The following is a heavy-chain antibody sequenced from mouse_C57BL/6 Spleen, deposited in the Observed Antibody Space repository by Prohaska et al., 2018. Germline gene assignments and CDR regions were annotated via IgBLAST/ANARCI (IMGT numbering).Heavy chain of an antibody. Sequence: VLLSCKASGYTFTSYGISWVKQRTGQGIEWIGEIYHRSGNTYYNEKFKGKATLTADNSSSTAYMELRSLTSEDSAVYFCASWGYPWFAYWGQGTLVTVSA. V-gene: IGHV1-81*01. CDR3: ASWGYPWFAY. CDR2: IYHRSGNT. CDR1: GYTFTSYG. J-gene: IGHJ3*01. D-gene: IGHD2-2*01.